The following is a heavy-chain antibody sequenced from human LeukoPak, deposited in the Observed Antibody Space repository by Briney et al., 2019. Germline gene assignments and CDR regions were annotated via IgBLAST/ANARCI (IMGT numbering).Heavy chain of an antibody. D-gene: IGHD1-1*01. J-gene: IGHJ5*02. CDR2: IYYSGST. Sequence: NPSETLSLTRTVSGGSISSYYWSWIRQPPGKGLEWIGYIYYSGSTNYNPSLKSRVTISVDTSKNQFSLKLSSVTAADTAVYYCARDVQRYNWNDENWFDPWGQGTLVTVSS. V-gene: IGHV4-59*12. CDR3: ARDVQRYNWNDENWFDP. CDR1: GGSISSYY.